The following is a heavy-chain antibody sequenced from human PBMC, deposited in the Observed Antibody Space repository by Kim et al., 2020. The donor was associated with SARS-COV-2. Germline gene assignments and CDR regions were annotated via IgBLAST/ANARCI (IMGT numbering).Heavy chain of an antibody. V-gene: IGHV4-39*07. J-gene: IGHJ6*02. D-gene: IGHD1-26*01. CDR3: ARSSGSYKYYYYGMDV. Sequence: SETLSLTCTVSGGSISSSSYYWGWIRQPPGKGLEWIGSIYYSGSTYYNPSLKSRVTISVDTSKNQFSLKLSSVTAADTAVYYCARSSGSYKYYYYGMDVWGQGTTVTVSS. CDR2: IYYSGST. CDR1: GGSISSSSYY.